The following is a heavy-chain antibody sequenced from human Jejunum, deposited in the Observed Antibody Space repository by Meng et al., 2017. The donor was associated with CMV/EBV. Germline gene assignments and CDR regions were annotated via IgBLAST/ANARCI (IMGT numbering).Heavy chain of an antibody. Sequence: DSVSGYSATWNWIRQSPSRGLEWLGRTYYRSKWWYNDNAVSLRGRITINADASKNQFSLQLNSVTPEDTAVYYCARSDRNGHYFDYWGQGALVTVSS. CDR3: ARSDRNGHYFDY. V-gene: IGHV6-1*01. J-gene: IGHJ4*02. CDR1: DSVSGYSAT. CDR2: TYYRSKWWYN. D-gene: IGHD3-22*01.